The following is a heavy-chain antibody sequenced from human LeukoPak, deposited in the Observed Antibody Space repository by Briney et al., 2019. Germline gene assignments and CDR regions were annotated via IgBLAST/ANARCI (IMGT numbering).Heavy chain of an antibody. V-gene: IGHV4-39*01. J-gene: IGHJ4*02. D-gene: IGHD2-8*01. CDR2: IYYSGST. CDR3: AREGLRGEYFDY. CDR1: GGSISTTTYH. Sequence: SQTLSLTCAVSGGSISTTTYHWGWIRQPSGKGLEWIGNIYYSGSTFYNPSLKSRVTIFLDTSKNQFSLRLTSVTAADTAVYYCAREGLRGEYFDYWGQGTLVTVSS.